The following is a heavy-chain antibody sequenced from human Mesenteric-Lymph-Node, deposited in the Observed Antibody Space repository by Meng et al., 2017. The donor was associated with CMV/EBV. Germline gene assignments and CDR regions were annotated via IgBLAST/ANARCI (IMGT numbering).Heavy chain of an antibody. CDR3: ARAQPLGELFY. V-gene: IGHV3-69-1*01. J-gene: IGHJ4*02. Sequence: KGLEWVASINSSNYRYYADSLKGRFTISRDNDKNLLFLQMSSLSADDTALYYCARAQPLGELFYWGQGTLVTVSA. D-gene: IGHD4-17*01. CDR2: INSSNYR.